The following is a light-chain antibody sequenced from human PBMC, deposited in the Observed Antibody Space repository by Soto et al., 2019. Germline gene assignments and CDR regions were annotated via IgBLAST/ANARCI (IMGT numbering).Light chain of an antibody. V-gene: IGKV3-11*01. CDR1: QRVSSY. CDR3: KLRSNSFT. Sequence: EIVLTQSPATLSLSPGERATPSCRASQRVSSYLAWYQQKPGHAPRLLIYDASNRATGIPARFSGSGSGTDFTLTISSLEPEDFAVYYCKLRSNSFTFGHGTRLEIK. J-gene: IGKJ5*01. CDR2: DAS.